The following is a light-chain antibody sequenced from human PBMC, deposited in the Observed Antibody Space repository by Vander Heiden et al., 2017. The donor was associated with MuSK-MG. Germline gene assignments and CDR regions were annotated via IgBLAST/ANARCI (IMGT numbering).Light chain of an antibody. CDR3: QKYDSAPRT. CDR2: AAS. Sequence: DIQITPSPSSLSASVGDRVTITGRASQGICNYLAWYQQKPGKAPNRLIFAASTLQSGVPSRFSGSGSGTDFTLTISILQPEDVATYYCQKYDSAPRTFGQGTKVDIK. CDR1: QGICNY. V-gene: IGKV1-27*01. J-gene: IGKJ1*01.